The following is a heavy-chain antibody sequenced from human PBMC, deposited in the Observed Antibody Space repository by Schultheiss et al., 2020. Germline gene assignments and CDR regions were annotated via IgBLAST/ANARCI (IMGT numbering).Heavy chain of an antibody. Sequence: SETLSLTCTVSGGSISSYYWSWIRQPAGKGLEWIGRIYTSGSTNYNPSLKSRLTMSADTSKNQFSLNLSSVTAADTAVYYCARVPMIQGVFYYGMDVWGQGTTVTVSS. V-gene: IGHV4-4*07. D-gene: IGHD3-10*01. CDR3: ARVPMIQGVFYYGMDV. J-gene: IGHJ6*02. CDR1: GGSISSYY. CDR2: IYTSGST.